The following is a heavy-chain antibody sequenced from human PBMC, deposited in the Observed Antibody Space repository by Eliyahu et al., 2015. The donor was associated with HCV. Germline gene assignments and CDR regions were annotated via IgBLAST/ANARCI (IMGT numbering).Heavy chain of an antibody. D-gene: IGHD3-22*01. CDR3: ARAKNFPTNYYDSSGSYFDY. Sequence: QVQLQQWGAGLLKPSETLSLTCAVYGGSFXGYYWSWIRQPPGKGLEWIGEINHSGSTNYNPSLKSRVTISVDTSKNQFSLKLSSVTAADTAVYYCARAKNFPTNYYDSSGSYFDYWGQGTLVTVSS. J-gene: IGHJ4*02. CDR1: GGSFXGYY. V-gene: IGHV4-34*01. CDR2: INHSGST.